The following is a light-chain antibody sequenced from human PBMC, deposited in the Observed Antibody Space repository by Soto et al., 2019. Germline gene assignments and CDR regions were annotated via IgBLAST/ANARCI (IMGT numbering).Light chain of an antibody. Sequence: QSALTQPRSVSGSPGQSVTISCTGTSSDVGAYNYVSWYQQHPGKAPKFMIYDVSKRPSGVPDRFSGSKSGNTASLTISGLQPEDEADYYCCSYAGSYTVLFGGGTKLTVL. CDR3: CSYAGSYTVL. V-gene: IGLV2-11*01. CDR1: SSDVGAYNY. J-gene: IGLJ2*01. CDR2: DVS.